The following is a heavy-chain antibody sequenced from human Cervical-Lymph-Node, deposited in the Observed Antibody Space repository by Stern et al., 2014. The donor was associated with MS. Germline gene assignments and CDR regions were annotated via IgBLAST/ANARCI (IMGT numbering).Heavy chain of an antibody. D-gene: IGHD1-14*01. CDR1: GGTFSNYA. Sequence: QVQLVQSGAEVKKPGSSVKISCKASGGTFSNYAFSWVRPAPGQGLAWMGGIIPIFGTKNYAQKFQGRVTITADESTSTVYMEMSSLRSDDTAVYYCARDSEIFFAMDVWGQGTTVTVSS. CDR2: IIPIFGTK. J-gene: IGHJ6*02. CDR3: ARDSEIFFAMDV. V-gene: IGHV1-69*01.